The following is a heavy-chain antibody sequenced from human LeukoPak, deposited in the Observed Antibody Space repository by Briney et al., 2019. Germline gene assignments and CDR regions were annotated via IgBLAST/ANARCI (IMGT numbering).Heavy chain of an antibody. Sequence: GGSLRLSCAASGFTFSVFGMSWVRQAPGKGLEWVSSISGSGSTTYYADSVRGRFTVSRDNSKNTLHLQMNSLRAEDMAVYYCARATPVATTLDYWGQGTLVTVSS. CDR1: GFTFSVFG. CDR3: ARATPVATTLDY. J-gene: IGHJ4*02. D-gene: IGHD2-15*01. CDR2: ISGSGSTT. V-gene: IGHV3-23*01.